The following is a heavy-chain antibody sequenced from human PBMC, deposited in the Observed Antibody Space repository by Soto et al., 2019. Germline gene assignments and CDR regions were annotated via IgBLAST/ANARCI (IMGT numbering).Heavy chain of an antibody. CDR3: TTDQFLEQQLSFGQPLSLDP. Sequence: EVQLVESGGGLVKPGGSLRLSCAASGFTFSNAWMSWVRQAPGKGLEWVGRIKSKTDGGTTDYAAPVKGRFTISSDDSKNTLYLQMNSLKTEDTAVYYCTTDQFLEQQLSFGQPLSLDPWGQGTLVTVSS. J-gene: IGHJ5*02. CDR2: IKSKTDGGTT. CDR1: GFTFSNAW. V-gene: IGHV3-15*01. D-gene: IGHD6-13*01.